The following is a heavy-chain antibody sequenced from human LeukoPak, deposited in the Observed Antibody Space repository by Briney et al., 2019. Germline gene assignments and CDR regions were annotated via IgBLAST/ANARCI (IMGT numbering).Heavy chain of an antibody. V-gene: IGHV3-23*01. CDR2: ISGSGGST. D-gene: IGHD5-24*01. CDR3: AKGRWYFEY. J-gene: IGHJ4*02. CDR1: GFTFSSYA. Sequence: GGSLRLSCAASGFTFSSYAMSWVRRAPGKGLEWVSVISGSGGSTYYADSVKGRFAISRDNSKNTLYLQMNSLRAEDTAVYYCAKGRWYFEYWGQGTLVTVSS.